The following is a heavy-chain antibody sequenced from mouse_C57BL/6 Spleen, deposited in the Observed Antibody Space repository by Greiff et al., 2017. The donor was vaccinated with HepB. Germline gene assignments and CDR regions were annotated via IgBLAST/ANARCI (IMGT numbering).Heavy chain of an antibody. J-gene: IGHJ3*01. CDR1: GFNFTNSY. CDR2: IDPANGNT. Sequence: EVQLQQSVAELVRPGASVKLSCTASGFNFTNSYMHWVKQRPEQGLEWIGRIDPANGNTKYAPKFQGKATITADTSSSTAYLQLSSLTSEDTAIYYCARGGGGGTWFAYWGQGTLLTVSA. V-gene: IGHV14-3*01. CDR3: ARGGGGGTWFAY.